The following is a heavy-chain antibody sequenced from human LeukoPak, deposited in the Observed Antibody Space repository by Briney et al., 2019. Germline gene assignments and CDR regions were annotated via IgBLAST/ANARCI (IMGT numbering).Heavy chain of an antibody. V-gene: IGHV3-30*02. CDR3: TRSSGWALSFDY. D-gene: IGHD6-19*01. Sequence: GGSLRLSCAASGFTFSSYGMHWVRQAPGKGLEWVAFIRYDGSNKYYADSVKGRFTISRDNSKNTLYLQMNSLKTEDTAVYYCTRSSGWALSFDYWGQGTLVTVSS. CDR1: GFTFSSYG. J-gene: IGHJ4*02. CDR2: IRYDGSNK.